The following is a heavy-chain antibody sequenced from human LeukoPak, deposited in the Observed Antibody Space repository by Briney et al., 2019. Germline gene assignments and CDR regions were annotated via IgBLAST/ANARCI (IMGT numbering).Heavy chain of an antibody. CDR3: ARGDLPAALPEYFQH. J-gene: IGHJ1*01. CDR1: GGTFSSYA. CDR2: IIPIFGTA. Sequence: SVKVSCKASGGTFSSYAISWVRQAPGQGLEWMGRIIPIFGTANYAQKFQGRVTITTDESTSTAYMELSSLRSEDTAVYYCARGDLPAALPEYFQHWGQGTLVTVSS. D-gene: IGHD2-2*01. V-gene: IGHV1-69*05.